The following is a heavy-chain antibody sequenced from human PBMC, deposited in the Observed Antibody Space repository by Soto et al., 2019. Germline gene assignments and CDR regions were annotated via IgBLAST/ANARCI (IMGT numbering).Heavy chain of an antibody. J-gene: IGHJ4*02. D-gene: IGHD5-18*01. CDR2: FFIGGNT. CDR3: ARGYGRNFDY. Sequence: SETLSLTCTVSGGSITGGSISSTTYYWGWMRQPPGKGLEWIASFFIGGNTYYNPSLKSRVTTSVDTSKNQFSLKLSSVTAADTAVYYCARGYGRNFDYWGQGTLVTVSS. V-gene: IGHV4-39*01. CDR1: GGSITGGSISSTTYY.